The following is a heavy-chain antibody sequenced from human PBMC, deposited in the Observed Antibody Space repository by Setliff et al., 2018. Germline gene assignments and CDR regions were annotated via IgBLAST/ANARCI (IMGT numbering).Heavy chain of an antibody. Sequence: GSLRLSCTASGFDFGVYGMTWVRQAPGKGLEWISYISTSGSTIYYADSVKGRFTVSRGNAANLSPEDTAVYFCARDVLSYTAYHWLNFWGPGALVTVSS. J-gene: IGHJ4*02. D-gene: IGHD5-12*01. CDR2: ISTSGSTI. CDR1: GFDFGVYG. CDR3: AYHWLNF. V-gene: IGHV3-48*03.